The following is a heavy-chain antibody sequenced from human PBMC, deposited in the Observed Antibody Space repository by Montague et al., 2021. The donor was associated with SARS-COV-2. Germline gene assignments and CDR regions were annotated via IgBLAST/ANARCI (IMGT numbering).Heavy chain of an antibody. CDR3: ARVPLYFEGFDS. D-gene: IGHD3-9*01. Sequence: SETLSLTCAVLGGSLSNNYWTWVRQPPGKGLEWIGEVNQSGGTTHYHPXLKCRAMISVDRSSNQMSLNLESVTAADTAVYYCARVPLYFEGFDSWGPGILVGVSS. CDR1: GGSLSNNY. V-gene: IGHV4-34*01. CDR2: VNQSGGT. J-gene: IGHJ4*02.